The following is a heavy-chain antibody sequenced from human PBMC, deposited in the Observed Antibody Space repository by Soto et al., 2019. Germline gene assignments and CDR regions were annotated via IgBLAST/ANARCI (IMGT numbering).Heavy chain of an antibody. V-gene: IGHV3-72*01. D-gene: IGHD3-10*01. CDR3: TVWGSGNDFGAA. CDR2: SKNKADSYTT. CDR1: RFTFSDHY. J-gene: IGHJ4*02. Sequence: EVQLVESGGGLVQPGGSLRLSCADSRFTFSDHYMDWVRQAPGKGLEWVGRSKNKADSYTTEYAASVKGRFTISRDGSKNSLFLQMNSLKTEDTAVYYCTVWGSGNDFGAAWGQGILVTVSS.